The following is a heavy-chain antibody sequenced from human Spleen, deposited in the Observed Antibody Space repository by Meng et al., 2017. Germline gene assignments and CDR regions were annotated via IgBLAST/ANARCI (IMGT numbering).Heavy chain of an antibody. CDR3: ARGASNSRGSFVDRDAFDI. V-gene: IGHV4-59*01. D-gene: IGHD3-22*01. J-gene: IGHJ3*02. CDR2: IYYGGST. Sequence: GSLRLSCTVSDDSISSYYWSWIRQPPGKGLEWIGYIYYGGSTNYNPSLNNRVTISVDTSKNQFSLKVTSVTAADTAVYYCARGASNSRGSFVDRDAFDIWGQGTMVTVSS. CDR1: DDSISSYY.